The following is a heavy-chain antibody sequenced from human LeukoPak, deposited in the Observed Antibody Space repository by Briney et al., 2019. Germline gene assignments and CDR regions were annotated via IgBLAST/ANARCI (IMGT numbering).Heavy chain of an antibody. CDR3: ARARYYYGSGSYVGSDY. CDR2: ISGSGGST. V-gene: IGHV3-23*01. CDR1: GFTFSSYD. D-gene: IGHD3-10*01. J-gene: IGHJ4*02. Sequence: GGSLRLSCAASGFTFSSYDMNWVRQAPGKGLEWVSGISGSGGSTYSVDSVKGRFTISRDNAKNSLYLQMNSLRAEDTAVYYCARARYYYGSGSYVGSDYWGQGTLVTVSS.